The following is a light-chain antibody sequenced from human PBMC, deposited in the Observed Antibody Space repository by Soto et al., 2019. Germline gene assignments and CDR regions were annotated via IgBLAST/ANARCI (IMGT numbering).Light chain of an antibody. Sequence: QSVLTQPPSASATPGQRVTISCSGSSSNIGSNTVNWYQQLPGTAPKLLIYSNNQRPSGVPDRFSGSKSGTSASLAISGLQSEDEDDYYCAAWDDSLNGVVFGGGTKVTVL. V-gene: IGLV1-44*01. CDR2: SNN. J-gene: IGLJ2*01. CDR3: AAWDDSLNGVV. CDR1: SSNIGSNT.